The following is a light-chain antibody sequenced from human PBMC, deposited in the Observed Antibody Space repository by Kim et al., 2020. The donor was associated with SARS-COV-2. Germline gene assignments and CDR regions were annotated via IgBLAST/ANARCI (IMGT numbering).Light chain of an antibody. CDR3: QSYDSSNHWV. CDR1: SGSIASNY. V-gene: IGLV6-57*02. CDR2: EDN. J-gene: IGLJ3*02. Sequence: NFVLTQPHSVSESPGKTVTISCTGSSGSIASNYVQWYQQRPGSVPTNVIYEDNRRPSGVPDRFSGSIDSSSNSASLTISGLKTEDEADYYCQSYDSSNHWVFGGGTKVTVL.